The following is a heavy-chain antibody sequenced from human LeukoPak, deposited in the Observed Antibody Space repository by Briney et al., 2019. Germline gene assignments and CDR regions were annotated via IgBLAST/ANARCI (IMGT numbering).Heavy chain of an antibody. V-gene: IGHV4-34*01. Sequence: TSETLSLTCAVYGGSFSGYYWSWIRQSPGKGLEWIGEINHSGSTNQNPSLKSRVTISIDTSKNQFSLKLSSVTAADTAVYYCAIGVGPTTAAFDFWGQGTMVTVSS. J-gene: IGHJ3*01. CDR1: GGSFSGYY. D-gene: IGHD1-26*01. CDR3: AIGVGPTTAAFDF. CDR2: INHSGST.